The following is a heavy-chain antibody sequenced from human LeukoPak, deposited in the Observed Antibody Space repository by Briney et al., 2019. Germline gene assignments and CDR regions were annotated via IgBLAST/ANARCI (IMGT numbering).Heavy chain of an antibody. D-gene: IGHD1-26*01. J-gene: IGHJ4*02. Sequence: GGSLRLSCAASGFTFDDYGMSWVRQAPGKGLEWVSVISGSGENTYYADSVKGRFTISRDNSKNTMYLQMKSLRAEDTAVYYCAREVGAFDYWGQGTLVTVSS. CDR1: GFTFDDYG. CDR2: ISGSGENT. V-gene: IGHV3-23*01. CDR3: AREVGAFDY.